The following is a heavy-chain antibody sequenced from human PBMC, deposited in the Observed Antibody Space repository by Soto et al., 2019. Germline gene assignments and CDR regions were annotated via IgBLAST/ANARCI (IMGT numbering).Heavy chain of an antibody. CDR3: ARNPVGRNGDQ. D-gene: IGHD1-26*01. CDR1: GSTFSNYH. V-gene: IGHV1-46*01. J-gene: IGHJ5*02. CDR2: INPSGGST. Sequence: QVQLVQSGAEVKKPGASVTVSCKTSGSTFSNYHIYWVRQAPGQGLEWVEVINPSGGSTVYAQKFQGRVTVTGDTSTSTVYIELSSLMSEDTDVYFCARNPVGRNGDQWGQGTLVTVSS.